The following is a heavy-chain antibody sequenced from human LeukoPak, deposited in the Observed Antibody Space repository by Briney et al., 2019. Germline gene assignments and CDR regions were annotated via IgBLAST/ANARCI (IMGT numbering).Heavy chain of an antibody. D-gene: IGHD6-13*01. CDR3: ARAISSSWSFYYYCMDV. CDR2: LSSSSSYI. V-gene: IGHV3-21*01. J-gene: IGHJ6*03. Sequence: GGSLRLSCAASGFTFSSYSMNWVRQAPGKGLEWVSSLSSSSSYIYYADSVKGRFTISRDNAKNSLYLQMNSLRAEDTAVYYCARAISSSWSFYYYCMDVWGKGTTVTVSS. CDR1: GFTFSSYS.